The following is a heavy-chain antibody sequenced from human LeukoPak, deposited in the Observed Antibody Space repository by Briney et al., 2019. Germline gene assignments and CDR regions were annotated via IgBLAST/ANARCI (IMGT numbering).Heavy chain of an antibody. CDR3: ARGRELLWFGELSRDP. CDR1: GFTFSSYG. Sequence: PGGSLRLSCAASGFTFSSYGMHWVRRAPGKGLEWVAFIRYDGNNKYYADSVKGRFTISRDNSKNTLYLQMNSLRAEDTAVYYCARGRELLWFGELSRDPWGQGTLVTVSS. J-gene: IGHJ5*02. D-gene: IGHD3-10*01. V-gene: IGHV3-30*02. CDR2: IRYDGNNK.